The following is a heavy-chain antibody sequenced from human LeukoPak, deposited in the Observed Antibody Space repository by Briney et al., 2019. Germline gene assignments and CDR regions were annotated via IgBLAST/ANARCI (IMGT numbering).Heavy chain of an antibody. D-gene: IGHD1-26*01. Sequence: ASVKVSCKVSGYTLTELSMHWVRQAPGKGLEWMGGFDPEDCETIYAQKFQGRVTMTEDTSTDTAYMELSSLRSEDTAVYYCATVGATRSNYYYYGMDVWGQGTTVTVSS. CDR1: GYTLTELS. V-gene: IGHV1-24*01. J-gene: IGHJ6*02. CDR2: FDPEDCET. CDR3: ATVGATRSNYYYYGMDV.